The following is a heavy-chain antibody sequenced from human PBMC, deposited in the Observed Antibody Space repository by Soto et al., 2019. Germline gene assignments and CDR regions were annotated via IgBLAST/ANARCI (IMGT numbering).Heavy chain of an antibody. CDR2: INHRGGT. J-gene: IGHJ6*01. V-gene: IGHV4-31*02. Sequence: QVQLQESGPGLVKPSETLSFTCNVSGGSISSGDFYWSWIRQLPGKGLEWIGYINHRGGTYYNPALKRRITISVDTSKNQFSLKMTSVTAADTAVYFCARAPGRMMNALRYYYGLDVW. CDR3: ARAPGRMMNALRYYYGLDV. CDR1: GGSISSGDFY. D-gene: IGHD2-8*01.